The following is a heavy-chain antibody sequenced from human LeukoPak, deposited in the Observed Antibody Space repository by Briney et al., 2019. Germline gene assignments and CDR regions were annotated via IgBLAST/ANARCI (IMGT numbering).Heavy chain of an antibody. CDR2: ISGSGSST. CDR3: AKEMATIRAFDF. CDR1: GFTFSAYA. V-gene: IGHV3-23*01. J-gene: IGHJ3*01. Sequence: GGSPRLSCAASGFTFSAYAMSWVRQAPGKWLEWVSVISGSGSSTYYADSVKGRFTISRDNSKNTLYLQMNSLRAEDTAVYYCAKEMATIRAFDFWGQGTMVTVSS. D-gene: IGHD5-24*01.